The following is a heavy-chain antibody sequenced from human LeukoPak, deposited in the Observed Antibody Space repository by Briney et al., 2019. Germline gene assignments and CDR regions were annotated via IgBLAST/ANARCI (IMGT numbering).Heavy chain of an antibody. D-gene: IGHD3-9*01. J-gene: IGHJ4*02. Sequence: PGGSLRLSCAASGFTFSSYEMNRVRQAPGEGLEWVSYISSSGSTIYYADSVKGRFTISRDNAKNSLYLKMTSLRAEDTAVYYCARDPPYDILTGLMWDYWGQGTLATVSS. CDR2: ISSSGSTI. CDR1: GFTFSSYE. CDR3: ARDPPYDILTGLMWDY. V-gene: IGHV3-48*03.